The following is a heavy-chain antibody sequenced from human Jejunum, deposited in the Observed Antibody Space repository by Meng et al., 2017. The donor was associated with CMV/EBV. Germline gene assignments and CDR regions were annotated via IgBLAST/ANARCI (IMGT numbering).Heavy chain of an antibody. CDR1: GFTFSTYW. Sequence: SCAASGFTFSTYWMAWVRPAPGKGLEWVANIKQDGCEKYYVDSVKGRFTISRDNAKNSLFLQMNSLRAEDTAMYYCARNARGSGYWGQGTLVTAPQ. D-gene: IGHD3-10*01. J-gene: IGHJ4*02. V-gene: IGHV3-7*01. CDR3: ARNARGSGY. CDR2: IKQDGCEK.